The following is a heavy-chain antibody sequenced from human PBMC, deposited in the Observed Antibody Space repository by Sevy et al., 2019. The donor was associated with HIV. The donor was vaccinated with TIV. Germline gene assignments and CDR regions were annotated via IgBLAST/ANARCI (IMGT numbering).Heavy chain of an antibody. CDR3: TYPGVRGYYYYYYGMDV. CDR2: IKSKTDGGTT. CDR1: GFTFSNAW. J-gene: IGHJ6*02. Sequence: GGSLRLSCAASGFTFSNAWMSWVRQAPGKGLEWVGRIKSKTDGGTTDYAAPVKARFTNSRDDSKNTLYLQMNSLKTEDTAVYYCTYPGVRGYYYYYYGMDVWGQGTTVTVSS. D-gene: IGHD3-10*01. V-gene: IGHV3-15*01.